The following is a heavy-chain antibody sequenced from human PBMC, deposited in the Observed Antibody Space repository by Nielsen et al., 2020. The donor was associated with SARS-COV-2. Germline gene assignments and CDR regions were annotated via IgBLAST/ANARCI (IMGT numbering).Heavy chain of an antibody. CDR3: ASGLEWLLD. J-gene: IGHJ4*02. Sequence: GSLRLSCTVSGGSISSSSYYWGWIRQPPGKGLEWIGSIYYSGDPNYNPSFKSRVSMSVDTSKNQFSLNLSSVTAADTAVYYCASGLEWLLDWGQGTLVTVSS. V-gene: IGHV4-39*07. CDR2: IYYSGDP. D-gene: IGHD3-3*01. CDR1: GGSISSSSYY.